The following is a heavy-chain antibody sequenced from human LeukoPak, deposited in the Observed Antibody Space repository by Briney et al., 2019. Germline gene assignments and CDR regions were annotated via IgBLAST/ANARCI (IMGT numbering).Heavy chain of an antibody. J-gene: IGHJ5*02. Sequence: PGGSLRLSCAASGFTFSGAAMNWVRQAPGKGLEWVSYISTTSSPIYYADSVKGLFTIYRHNAKHSLSPQMHSLRAEDTAVYYWARGQRPQDTSTWEIWFDPWGQGTQVTVSS. CDR1: GFTFSGAA. CDR2: ISTTSSPI. D-gene: IGHD1-26*01. CDR3: ARGQRPQDTSTWEIWFDP. V-gene: IGHV3-48*01.